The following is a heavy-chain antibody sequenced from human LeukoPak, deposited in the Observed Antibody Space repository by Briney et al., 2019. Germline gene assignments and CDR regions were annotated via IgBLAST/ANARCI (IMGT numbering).Heavy chain of an antibody. Sequence: GGSLRLSCAASGFTFDDYAMHWVRQAPGKGLEWVSGISWNSGSIGYADSVKGRFTISRDNAKNSLYLQMNSLRAEDTAVYYCARGAVRSYFDFWGQGTLVTVSS. D-gene: IGHD3-10*01. CDR3: ARGAVRSYFDF. V-gene: IGHV3-9*01. J-gene: IGHJ4*02. CDR2: ISWNSGSI. CDR1: GFTFDDYA.